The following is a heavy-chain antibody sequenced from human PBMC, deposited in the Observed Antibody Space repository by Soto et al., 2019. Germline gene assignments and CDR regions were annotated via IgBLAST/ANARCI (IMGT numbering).Heavy chain of an antibody. CDR1: GGSISSYY. CDR2: IYYSGST. CDR3: ARGASPHSDHQRDARLFDY. V-gene: IGHV4-59*01. Sequence: SETLSLTCTVSGGSISSYYWSWIRQPPGKGLEWIGYIYYSGSTNYNPSLKSRVTISVDTSKNQFSLKLSSVTAADTAVYYCARGASPHSDHQRDARLFDYWGQGTLVTVSS. D-gene: IGHD2-15*01. J-gene: IGHJ4*02.